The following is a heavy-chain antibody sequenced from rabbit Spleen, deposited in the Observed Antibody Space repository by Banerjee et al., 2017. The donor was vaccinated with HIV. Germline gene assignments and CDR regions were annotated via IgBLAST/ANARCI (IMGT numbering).Heavy chain of an antibody. CDR3: ARDLAGVIGWNFYL. D-gene: IGHD4-1*01. Sequence: QEQLKESGGGLVQPGGSLKLSCKASGFTLSSYYMNWVRQAPGKGLEWIACINAATAKPVYATWAKGRFTISRTSSTTLTLQMTSLTAADTATYFCARDLAGVIGWNFYLWGQGTLVTVS. J-gene: IGHJ4*01. CDR2: INAATAKP. CDR1: GFTLSSYYM. V-gene: IGHV1S45*01.